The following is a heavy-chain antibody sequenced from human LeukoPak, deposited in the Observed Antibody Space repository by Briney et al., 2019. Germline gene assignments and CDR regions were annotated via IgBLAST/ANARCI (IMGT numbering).Heavy chain of an antibody. V-gene: IGHV4-39*07. Sequence: PSETLSLTCTVSGGSISSSSYYWGWIRQPPGKGLGWIGEINHSGSTNYNPSLKSRVTISVDTSKNQFSLKLSSVTAADTAVYYCARGRLSIAARPDLYYYYYMDVWGKGTTVTVSS. J-gene: IGHJ6*03. CDR1: GGSISSSSYY. CDR3: ARGRLSIAARPDLYYYYYMDV. D-gene: IGHD6-6*01. CDR2: INHSGST.